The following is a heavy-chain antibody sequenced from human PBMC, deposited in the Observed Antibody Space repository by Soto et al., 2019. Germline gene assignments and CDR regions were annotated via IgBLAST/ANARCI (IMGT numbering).Heavy chain of an antibody. V-gene: IGHV1-69*01. CDR3: ARLPETTDFDY. J-gene: IGHJ4*02. CDR1: GGTFSSYA. CDR2: TIPIFGTA. Sequence: QVQLVQSGAEVKKPGSSVKVSCKASGGTFSSYAISWVRQAPGQGLEWMGGTIPIFGTANDAQKFQGRVTITSDESTSTAYMELSSLRSEDTAVYYCARLPETTDFDYWGQGTLVTVSS.